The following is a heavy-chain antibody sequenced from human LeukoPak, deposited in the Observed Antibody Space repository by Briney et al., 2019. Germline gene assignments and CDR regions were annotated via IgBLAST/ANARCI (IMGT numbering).Heavy chain of an antibody. Sequence: ASVKVSCKASGYTFTAYYMHWVRQAPGQGLEWMGWINPNSGGTNYAQKFQGRVTMTTDTSTSTAYMELRSLRSDDTAVYYCARALLWFGEPSHIDYWGQGTLVTASS. J-gene: IGHJ4*02. CDR2: INPNSGGT. V-gene: IGHV1-2*02. CDR3: ARALLWFGEPSHIDY. D-gene: IGHD3-10*01. CDR1: GYTFTAYY.